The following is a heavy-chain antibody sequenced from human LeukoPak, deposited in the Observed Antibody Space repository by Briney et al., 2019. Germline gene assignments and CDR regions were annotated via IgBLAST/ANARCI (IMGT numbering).Heavy chain of an antibody. CDR3: ARRYSGTYDP. CDR1: GFSFSSYG. J-gene: IGHJ5*02. D-gene: IGHD5-12*01. Sequence: PGGSLRLSCAASGFSFSSYGMHWVRQAPGKGLEWVAVIWYDGSKKYYADSVKGRFIISRDNSKNTLYLQMNSLRAEDTAVYYCARRYSGTYDPWGQGTLVTVSP. CDR2: IWYDGSKK. V-gene: IGHV3-33*01.